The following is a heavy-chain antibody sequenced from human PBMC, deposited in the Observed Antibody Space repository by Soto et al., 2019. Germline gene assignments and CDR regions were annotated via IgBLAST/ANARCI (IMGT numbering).Heavy chain of an antibody. J-gene: IGHJ4*02. Sequence: QVQLQQWGAGLLKPSETLSLTCAVYGGSFSGYYWSWIRQPPGQGLEWIGEIDNSRSTNYNPSLKRRVSISGDRSRNQFSLKRSSVTAVDTGVYYCVRRPQGSGFLHSWGQGTLVTVSS. CDR3: VRRPQGSGFLHS. CDR1: GGSFSGYY. V-gene: IGHV4-34*01. CDR2: IDNSRST. D-gene: IGHD3-10*01.